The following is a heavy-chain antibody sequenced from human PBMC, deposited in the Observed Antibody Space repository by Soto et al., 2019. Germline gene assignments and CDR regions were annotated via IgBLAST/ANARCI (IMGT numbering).Heavy chain of an antibody. CDR3: ARGGNRNYNYYGMDV. CDR1: GFPVSSYC. Sequence: XGSLSLSCAASGFPVSSYCMSWVRQAPGKGLEWVANIKQDGSEKYYVDSVKGRFTISRDNAKNSLYLQMNSLRAEDTAVYYCARGGNRNYNYYGMDVWGQGTTVTVSS. D-gene: IGHD1-7*01. CDR2: IKQDGSEK. V-gene: IGHV3-7*03. J-gene: IGHJ6*02.